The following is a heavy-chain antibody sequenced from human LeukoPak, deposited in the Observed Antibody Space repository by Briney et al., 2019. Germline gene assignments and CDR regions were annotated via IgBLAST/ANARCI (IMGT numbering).Heavy chain of an antibody. D-gene: IGHD1-26*01. CDR2: IHTSGST. CDR3: ARDNRKSIVGSYPDY. Sequence: SETLSLTCTVSGGSISSYYWNWIRQPAGKGLEWIGRIHTSGSTNYNPSLKSRVTMSVDTSKNQFSLKLSSVTAADTAVYYCARDNRKSIVGSYPDYWGQGTLVTVSS. J-gene: IGHJ4*02. V-gene: IGHV4-4*07. CDR1: GGSISSYY.